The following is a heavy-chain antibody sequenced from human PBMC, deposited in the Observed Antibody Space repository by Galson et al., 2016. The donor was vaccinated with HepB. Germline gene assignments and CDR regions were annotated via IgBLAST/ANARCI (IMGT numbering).Heavy chain of an antibody. V-gene: IGHV6-1*01. CDR3: ARLRPQQQLVSGLFDY. J-gene: IGHJ4*02. D-gene: IGHD6-13*01. Sequence: CAISGDSVTNNGAAWTWIRQSPSRGLEWLGRTYYRSKWYNTYAVSVKSRVTISVDTSKNQFSLRLSSVTAADTAVYYCARLRPQQQLVSGLFDYWGQGTLVTVSS. CDR1: GDSVTNNGAA. CDR2: TYYRSKWYN.